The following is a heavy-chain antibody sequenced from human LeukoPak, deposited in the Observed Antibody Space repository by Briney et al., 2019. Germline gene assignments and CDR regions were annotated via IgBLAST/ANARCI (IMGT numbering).Heavy chain of an antibody. CDR3: ARWVPQGSNRYYYYYMDV. V-gene: IGHV4-31*03. Sequence: SQTLSLTCTVSGGSISSGGYYWSWIRQHPGKVLEWIGYIYYSGSTYYNPSLKSRVTISVDTSKNQFSLKLSSVTAADTAVYYCARWVPQGSNRYYYYYMDVWGKGTTITVSS. J-gene: IGHJ6*03. CDR2: IYYSGST. CDR1: GGSISSGGYY. D-gene: IGHD4-23*01.